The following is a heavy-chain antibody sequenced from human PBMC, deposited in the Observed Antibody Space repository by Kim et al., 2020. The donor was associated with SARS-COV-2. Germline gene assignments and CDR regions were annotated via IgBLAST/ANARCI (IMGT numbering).Heavy chain of an antibody. CDR3: ARDEGDGSGSYHRYYYGMDV. J-gene: IGHJ6*02. CDR1: GFTFSSYA. D-gene: IGHD3-10*01. Sequence: GGSLRLSCAASGFTFSSYAMHWVRQAPGKGLEWVAVISYDGSNKYYADSVKGRFTISRDNSKNTLYLQMNSLRAEDTAVYYCARDEGDGSGSYHRYYYGMDVWGQGTTVTVSS. CDR2: ISYDGSNK. V-gene: IGHV3-30-3*01.